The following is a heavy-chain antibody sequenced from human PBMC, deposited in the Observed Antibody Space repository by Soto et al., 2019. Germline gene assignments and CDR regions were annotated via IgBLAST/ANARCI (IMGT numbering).Heavy chain of an antibody. V-gene: IGHV1-69*13. CDR3: ARDGAARTRNYYYCYYGMDV. J-gene: IGHJ6*02. Sequence: SVKVSCKASGGTFSSYAISWVRQAPGQGLEWMGGIIPIFGTANYAQKFQGRVTITADESTSTAYMELSSLRSEDTAVYYCARDGAARTRNYYYCYYGMDVWGQGTMVTVSS. CDR1: GGTFSSYA. D-gene: IGHD6-6*01. CDR2: IIPIFGTA.